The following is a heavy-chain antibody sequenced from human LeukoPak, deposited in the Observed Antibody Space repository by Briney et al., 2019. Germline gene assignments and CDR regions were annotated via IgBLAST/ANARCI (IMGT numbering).Heavy chain of an antibody. CDR2: ISGSGGST. D-gene: IGHD5-12*01. Sequence: GGSLRLSXAASGFTFSSYAMSWVRQAPGKGLEWVSAISGSGGSTYYADSVKGRFTISRDNSKNTLYLQMNSLRAEDTAVHYCARGYSGYRYFDYWGQGTLVTVSS. CDR1: GFTFSSYA. CDR3: ARGYSGYRYFDY. V-gene: IGHV3-23*01. J-gene: IGHJ4*02.